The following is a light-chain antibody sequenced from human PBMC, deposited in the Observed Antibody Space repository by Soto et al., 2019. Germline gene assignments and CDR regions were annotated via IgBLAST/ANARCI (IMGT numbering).Light chain of an antibody. CDR2: DVS. V-gene: IGLV2-11*01. CDR1: ISDVGGYNY. J-gene: IGLJ1*01. Sequence: QSALTQPRSVSGSPGQSVTISCTGSISDVGGYNYVSWYQQHPGKAPKLMIYDVSKRPSGVPDRFSGSKSANTASLTISGLQAEDEADYYCCSSAGRYIHYVFGGGTKLPVL. CDR3: CSSAGRYIHYV.